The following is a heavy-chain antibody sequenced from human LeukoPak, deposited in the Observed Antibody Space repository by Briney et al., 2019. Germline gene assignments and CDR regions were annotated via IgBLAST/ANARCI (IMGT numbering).Heavy chain of an antibody. CDR2: ISDIGSI. CDR1: GGSISSYY. V-gene: IGHV4-59*08. J-gene: IGHJ5*02. CDR3: ARVPVPGDYPNWFDP. D-gene: IGHD4-17*01. Sequence: SETLSLTCTVSGGSISSYYRSWIRQPPGKGLEWIAYISDIGSINYNPSLKSRVTISLDTSKNQFSLKLSSVTAADTAVYYCARVPVPGDYPNWFDPWGQGTLVTASS.